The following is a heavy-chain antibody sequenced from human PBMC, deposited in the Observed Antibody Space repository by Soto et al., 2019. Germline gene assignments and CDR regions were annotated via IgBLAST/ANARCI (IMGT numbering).Heavy chain of an antibody. CDR3: ARQPTTVVTRSYYFDY. CDR2: IYPGDSDT. CDR1: GYSFTSYW. D-gene: IGHD4-17*01. J-gene: IGHJ4*02. V-gene: IGHV5-51*01. Sequence: GESLKISCKGSGYSFTSYWIGWVRQMPGKGLEWMGIIYPGDSDTRYSPSFQGQVTISADKSISTAYLQWSSLKASDTAMYYCARQPTTVVTRSYYFDYWGQGTLVTVSS.